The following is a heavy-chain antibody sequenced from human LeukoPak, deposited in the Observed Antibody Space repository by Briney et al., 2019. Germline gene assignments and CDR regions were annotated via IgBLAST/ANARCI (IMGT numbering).Heavy chain of an antibody. Sequence: GESLRLSCGASGLTISSYAMSWVRQAPGKGLEWVSTIIGTAGNTYYADSVKGRFTISRDDSKNTVYLQMNSLRAEDTAVYSCAKYTSGTYYRGLDQWGQGTLVTVSS. D-gene: IGHD3-10*01. CDR1: GLTISSYA. V-gene: IGHV3-23*01. CDR2: IIGTAGNT. CDR3: AKYTSGTYYRGLDQ. J-gene: IGHJ4*02.